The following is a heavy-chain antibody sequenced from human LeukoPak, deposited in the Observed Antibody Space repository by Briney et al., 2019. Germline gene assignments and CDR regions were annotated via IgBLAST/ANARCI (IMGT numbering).Heavy chain of an antibody. J-gene: IGHJ6*02. CDR3: ARADTRSHCGMDV. CDR2: IYHSEST. D-gene: IGHD2-2*01. CDR1: GGSISSSNW. V-gene: IGHV4-4*02. Sequence: SGTLSLTCAVSGGSISSSNWWSWVRQPPGKGLEWIGEIYHSESTTYNPSLKSRVTISVDKSKNQFSLKLSSVTAADTAVYYCARADTRSHCGMDVWGQGTTVTVSS.